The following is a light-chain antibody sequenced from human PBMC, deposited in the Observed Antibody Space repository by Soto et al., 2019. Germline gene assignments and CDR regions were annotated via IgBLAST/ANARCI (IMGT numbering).Light chain of an antibody. CDR1: SSDVGGYNY. Sequence: QSVLTQPASVSGSPGQSITISCTGTSSDVGGYNYVSWFQQHPGKAPKLMIYDVSNRPSGISNRFSASKSGNTASLTISGLQAEDEADYYCRSYTSSSTLVFGGGTKVTVL. CDR3: RSYTSSSTLV. V-gene: IGLV2-14*01. CDR2: DVS. J-gene: IGLJ2*01.